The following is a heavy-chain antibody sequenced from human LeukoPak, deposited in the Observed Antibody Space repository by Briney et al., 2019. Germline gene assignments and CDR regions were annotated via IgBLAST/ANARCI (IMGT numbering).Heavy chain of an antibody. CDR2: INPNSGGT. CDR1: GGTFSSYA. Sequence: GASVKVSCKASGGTFSSYAISWVRQAPGQGLEWMGWINPNSGGTNYAQKFQGRVTMTRDTSISTAYMELSRLRSDDTAVYYCATPKPTYYYDSTGVVPFDYWGQGTLVTVSS. D-gene: IGHD3-22*01. CDR3: ATPKPTYYYDSTGVVPFDY. V-gene: IGHV1-2*02. J-gene: IGHJ4*02.